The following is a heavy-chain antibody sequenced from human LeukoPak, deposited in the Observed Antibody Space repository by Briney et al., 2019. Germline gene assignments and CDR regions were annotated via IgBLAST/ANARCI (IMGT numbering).Heavy chain of an antibody. Sequence: GASVKVSCKASGYTFTVYYMHWVRQAPGQGLEWMGWINPNSGGTNYAQKFQGRVTMTRDTSISTAYMELSRLRSDDTAVYYCARGATAMVPYYFDYWGQGTLVTVSS. CDR1: GYTFTVYY. J-gene: IGHJ4*02. CDR3: ARGATAMVPYYFDY. V-gene: IGHV1-2*02. CDR2: INPNSGGT. D-gene: IGHD5-18*01.